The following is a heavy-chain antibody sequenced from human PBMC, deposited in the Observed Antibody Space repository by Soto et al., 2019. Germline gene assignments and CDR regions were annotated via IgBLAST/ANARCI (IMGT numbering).Heavy chain of an antibody. V-gene: IGHV6-1*01. D-gene: IGHD5-18*01. CDR1: GDSVSSNSAA. J-gene: IGHJ5*02. Sequence: PSQTLSLTCAISGDSVSSNSAAWNWIRQSPSRGLEWLGRTYYRSKWYNDYAVSVKSRITINPDTSKNQFSLQLNSVTPEDTAVYYCARDRGYSYGSAPYNWFDPWGQGTLVTVSS. CDR2: TYYRSKWYN. CDR3: ARDRGYSYGSAPYNWFDP.